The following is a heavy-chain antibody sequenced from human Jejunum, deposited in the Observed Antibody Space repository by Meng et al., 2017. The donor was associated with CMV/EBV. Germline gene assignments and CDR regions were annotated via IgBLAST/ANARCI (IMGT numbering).Heavy chain of an antibody. J-gene: IGHJ4*02. V-gene: IGHV1-2*02. CDR2: RNTKSGTT. D-gene: IGHD6-19*01. Sequence: KSTGYTVTNNGVDRVRQGPGLGLEWMGWRNTKSGTTLFEQEFQDRVTMTRDTSTSTADMDLRGLTSDDTAIYFCTRVRSSSSSFDHWGQGTLVTVSS. CDR3: TRVRSSSSSFDH. CDR1: GYTVTNNG.